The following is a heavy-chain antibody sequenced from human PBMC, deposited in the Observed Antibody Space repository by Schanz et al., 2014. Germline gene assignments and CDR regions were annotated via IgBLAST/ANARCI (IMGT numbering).Heavy chain of an antibody. CDR2: ISSGSSYA. CDR3: ARSAGRDFWSGYYTRFDY. D-gene: IGHD3-3*01. V-gene: IGHV3-11*05. J-gene: IGHJ4*02. CDR1: GFTVSSNH. Sequence: QVQLVESGGGVVQPGGSLRLSCAVSGFTVSSNHMSWIRQAPGKGLEWVSDISSGSSYANYADSVKGRFTISRDNAKNSLYLQMNSLRSDDTAVYYCARSAGRDFWSGYYTRFDYWGQGTLXTVSS.